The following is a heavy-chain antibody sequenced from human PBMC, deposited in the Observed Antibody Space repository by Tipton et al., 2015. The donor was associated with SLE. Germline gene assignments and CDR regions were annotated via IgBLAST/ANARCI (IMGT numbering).Heavy chain of an antibody. D-gene: IGHD3-22*01. CDR3: ASEIVVTRDDAFDI. V-gene: IGHV3-20*04. CDR2: INWNGGIT. Sequence: SLRLSCAASGFIFDDYGLNWVRQAPGKGLEWASGINWNGGITSYADSVKGRFTISRDNAKNSLFLQMNSLRAEDTALYYCASEIVVTRDDAFDIWGQGTMVTVSS. J-gene: IGHJ3*02. CDR1: GFIFDDYG.